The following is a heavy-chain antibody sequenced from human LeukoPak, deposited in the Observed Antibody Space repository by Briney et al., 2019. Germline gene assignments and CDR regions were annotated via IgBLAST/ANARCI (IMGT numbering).Heavy chain of an antibody. CDR1: GYTLTELS. CDR2: FDPEDGKT. Sequence: ASVKVSCKVSGYTLTELSMHWVRQAPGKGLEWMGGFDPEDGKTSYTQKFQGKVTMTEDTSPDTAYMELSNLRAENTAVYYCTTGASNWFDPWGQGTLVTVSS. V-gene: IGHV1-24*01. J-gene: IGHJ5*02. CDR3: TTGASNWFDP.